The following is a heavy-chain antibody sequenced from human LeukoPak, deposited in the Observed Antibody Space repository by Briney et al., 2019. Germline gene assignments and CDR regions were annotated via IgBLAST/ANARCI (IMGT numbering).Heavy chain of an antibody. J-gene: IGHJ4*02. CDR2: IRSTGDST. V-gene: IGHV3-64*01. Sequence: GGSLRLSCAASGFTFIHWVRQAPGKGLEFVSGIRSTGDSTYYANSAKGRFTISRDNAKNSLYLQMNSLRVEDTAVYYCASGYSGYQSDYWGQGTLVTVSS. D-gene: IGHD5-12*01. CDR3: ASGYSGYQSDY. CDR1: GFTF.